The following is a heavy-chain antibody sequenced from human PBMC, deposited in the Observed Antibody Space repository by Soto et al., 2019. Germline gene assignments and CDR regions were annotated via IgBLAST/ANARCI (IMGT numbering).Heavy chain of an antibody. V-gene: IGHV4-39*02. CDR1: AGSISSSSYS. D-gene: IGHD6-13*01. CDR3: VSHQSSNWSDAFDI. CDR2: IYYSGST. J-gene: IGHJ3*02. Sequence: QLQLQESGPGLVKPSATLSLTCTVSAGSISSSSYSWGWIRQPPGKGLEWIGNIYYSGSTYYNPSLKSRVTISVDTSRNHFSLNLSSVTAADTAVYYCVSHQSSNWSDAFDIWGPGTMVTVSS.